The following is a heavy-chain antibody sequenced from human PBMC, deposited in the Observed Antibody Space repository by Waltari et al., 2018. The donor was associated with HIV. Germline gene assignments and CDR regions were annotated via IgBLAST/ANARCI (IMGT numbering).Heavy chain of an antibody. D-gene: IGHD6-6*01. CDR1: GFTFSNYG. CDR2: IRYDGSSK. Sequence: QVQLVESGGGVVQPGGSPRLSCAASGFTFSNYGMHWVRQAPGKGLEWVAFIRYDGSSKYYADSVKGRFTISRNNSNNTLYLQMNSLNTEDTAVYHCARASSSNWFDPWGQGTLVTVFS. V-gene: IGHV3-30*02. J-gene: IGHJ5*02. CDR3: ARASSSNWFDP.